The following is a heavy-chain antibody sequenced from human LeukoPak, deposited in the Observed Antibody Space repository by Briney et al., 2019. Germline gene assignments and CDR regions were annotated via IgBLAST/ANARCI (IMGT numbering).Heavy chain of an antibody. CDR1: GASISGSSYY. CDR3: AREDDYYDSTTHFDP. D-gene: IGHD3-22*01. J-gene: IGHJ5*02. CDR2: IYYSGST. V-gene: IGHV4-39*02. Sequence: SETLSLTCTVSGASISGSSYYWGWIRQPPGKGLEWIGSIYYSGSTYYNPSLKSRVTISVDTSKNQFSLKLSSVTAADTAVYYCAREDDYYDSTTHFDPWGQGTLVTVSS.